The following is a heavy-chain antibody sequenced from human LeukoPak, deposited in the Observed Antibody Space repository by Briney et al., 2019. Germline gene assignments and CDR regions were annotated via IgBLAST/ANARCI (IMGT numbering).Heavy chain of an antibody. D-gene: IGHD3-16*01. CDR1: GFTFSSYA. CDR2: ISGSGGST. J-gene: IGHJ3*02. Sequence: GGSLRLSCAASGFTFSSYAMSWVRQAPGKGLEWVSAISGSGGSTYYADSVKGRFTISRDNSRNTLYLQMNSLRAEDTAVYYCAKGYDYAPLPDAFDIWGQGTMVTVSS. CDR3: AKGYDYAPLPDAFDI. V-gene: IGHV3-23*01.